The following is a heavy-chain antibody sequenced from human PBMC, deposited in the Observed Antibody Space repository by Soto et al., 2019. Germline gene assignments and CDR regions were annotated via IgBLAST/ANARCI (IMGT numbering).Heavy chain of an antibody. CDR1: GYTFTGYY. CDR3: ARVAVAGYYYYGMDV. V-gene: IGHV1-2*04. CDR2: INPNSGGT. J-gene: IGHJ6*02. D-gene: IGHD6-19*01. Sequence: ASVKVSCKASGYTFTGYYMHWVRQAPGQGLEWMGWINPNSGGTNYAQKFQGWVTMTRDTSISTAYMELSRLRSDDTAVYYCARVAVAGYYYYGMDVWGQGTTVTVS.